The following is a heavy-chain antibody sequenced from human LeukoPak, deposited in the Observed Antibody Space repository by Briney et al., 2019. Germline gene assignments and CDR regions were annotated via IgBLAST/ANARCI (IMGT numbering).Heavy chain of an antibody. V-gene: IGHV4-30-4*07. Sequence: PSQTLSLTCAVSGGSISSGGYSWSWIRQPPGKGLEWIGYIYYSGSTYYNPSLKSRVTISVDTSKNQFSLKLSSVTAADTAVYYCAGRYYYDTSGYHLDYWGQGTLVTVSS. D-gene: IGHD3-22*01. CDR1: GGSISSGGYS. CDR2: IYYSGST. CDR3: AGRYYYDTSGYHLDY. J-gene: IGHJ4*02.